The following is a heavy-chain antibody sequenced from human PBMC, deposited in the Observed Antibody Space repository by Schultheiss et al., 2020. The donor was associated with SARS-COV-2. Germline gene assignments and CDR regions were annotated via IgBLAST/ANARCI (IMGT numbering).Heavy chain of an antibody. CDR1: GFSLSTSGVG. Sequence: SGPTLVKPTQTLTLTCTFSGFSLSTSGVGVGWIRQPPGKALEWLARIDWDDDKYYSTSLKTRLTISKDTSKNQVVLTMTNMDPVDTATYYCARIQRHYYDSSGYRAAGYYYYGMDVWGQGTTVTVSS. D-gene: IGHD3-22*01. J-gene: IGHJ6*02. V-gene: IGHV2-70*11. CDR3: ARIQRHYYDSSGYRAAGYYYYGMDV. CDR2: IDWDDDK.